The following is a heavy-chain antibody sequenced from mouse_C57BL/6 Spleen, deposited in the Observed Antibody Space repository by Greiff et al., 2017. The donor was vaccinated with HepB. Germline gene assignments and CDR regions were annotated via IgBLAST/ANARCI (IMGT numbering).Heavy chain of an antibody. J-gene: IGHJ4*01. CDR3: ASIYYYGSSWDYYAMDY. CDR1: GYSFTGYF. V-gene: IGHV1-20*01. CDR2: INPYNGDT. Sequence: EVQLQQSGPELVKPGDSVKISCKASGYSFTGYFMNWVMQSHGKSLEWLGRINPYNGDTFYNQKFKGKATLTVDKSSSTAHMEIRSLTSEDSAVYYCASIYYYGSSWDYYAMDYWGQGTSVTVSS. D-gene: IGHD1-1*01.